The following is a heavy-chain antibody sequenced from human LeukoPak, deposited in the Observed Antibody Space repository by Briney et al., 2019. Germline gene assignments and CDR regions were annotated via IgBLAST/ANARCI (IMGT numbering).Heavy chain of an antibody. Sequence: PSETLSLTCTVSGGSISSSSYYRSWIRQPAGKGLEWIGRIYTSGSTNYNPSLKSRVTMSVDTSKNQFSLKLSSVTAADTAVYYCARGYCSSTSCYGYYFDYWGQGTLVTVSS. CDR2: IYTSGST. V-gene: IGHV4-61*02. D-gene: IGHD2-2*01. CDR3: ARGYCSSTSCYGYYFDY. J-gene: IGHJ4*02. CDR1: GGSISSSSYY.